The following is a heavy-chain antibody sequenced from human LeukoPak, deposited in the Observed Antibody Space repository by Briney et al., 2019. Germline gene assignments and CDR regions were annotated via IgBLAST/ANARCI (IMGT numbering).Heavy chain of an antibody. CDR1: GFTFSTYS. Sequence: GGSLRLSCAASGFTFSTYSMNWVRQAPGKGLEWISFISTSSIYIYYADSVKGRFTISRDDARNSLYLQMNSLRAEDTAVYYCARGEWSSSPFDYWGQGTLVTVSS. CDR2: ISTSSIYI. J-gene: IGHJ4*02. CDR3: ARGEWSSSPFDY. V-gene: IGHV3-21*01. D-gene: IGHD6-6*01.